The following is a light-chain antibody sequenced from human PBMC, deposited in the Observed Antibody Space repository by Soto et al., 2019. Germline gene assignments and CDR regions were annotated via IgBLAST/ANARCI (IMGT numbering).Light chain of an antibody. CDR3: QKYDRAPCT. J-gene: IGKJ3*01. Sequence: DIQMTQSPSSLSAYLGDRVTITCRVSQGISNYLAWYQQKPGRLPKLLLFGASTFQSGVTARFSGSGSGTLFTLTINGLLPEDVATYYCQKYDRAPCTFGPGTKVHFK. CDR2: GAS. CDR1: QGISNY. V-gene: IGKV1-27*01.